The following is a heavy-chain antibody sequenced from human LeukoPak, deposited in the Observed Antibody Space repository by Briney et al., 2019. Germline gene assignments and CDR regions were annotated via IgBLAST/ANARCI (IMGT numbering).Heavy chain of an antibody. Sequence: SVKVSCKASGGTFSSYAISWVRQAPGQGLEWMGGIIPIFGTANYAQKFQGRVTITADESTSTAYMELSSLRSEDTAVYYCARVTWAAAGENWLDPWGQGTLVTVSS. CDR1: GGTFSSYA. J-gene: IGHJ5*02. V-gene: IGHV1-69*13. D-gene: IGHD6-13*01. CDR2: IIPIFGTA. CDR3: ARVTWAAAGENWLDP.